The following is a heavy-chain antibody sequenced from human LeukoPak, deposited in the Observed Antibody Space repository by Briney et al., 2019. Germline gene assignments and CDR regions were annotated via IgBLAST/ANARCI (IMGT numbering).Heavy chain of an antibody. CDR2: INPSGGST. CDR3: AKDDSNGPQVY. CDR1: GYTFSNYY. D-gene: IGHD3-22*01. J-gene: IGHJ4*02. Sequence: ASVKVSCKASGYTFSNYYMHRVRQAPGQGLEWMGIINPSGGSTSYAQKFQGRVTMTRDTSTSTVYMELSSLRSEDTAVYYCAKDDSNGPQVYWGQGSLVTVSS. V-gene: IGHV1-46*01.